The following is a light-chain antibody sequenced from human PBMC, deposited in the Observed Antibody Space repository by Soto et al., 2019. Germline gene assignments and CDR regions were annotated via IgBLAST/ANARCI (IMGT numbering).Light chain of an antibody. Sequence: ERVMTQSPATLSVSPGESATLSCRASQSISSELAWYQQKPGQPPRLLIYGASTRATGVPARFTGSGSGSDFTLTISGLQSEDFAVYYCQQGHNWPLTSGQGTRQEI. CDR1: QSISSE. J-gene: IGKJ2*01. V-gene: IGKV3-15*01. CDR2: GAS. CDR3: QQGHNWPLT.